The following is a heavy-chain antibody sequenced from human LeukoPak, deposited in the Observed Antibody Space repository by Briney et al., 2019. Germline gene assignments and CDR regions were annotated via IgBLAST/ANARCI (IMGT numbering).Heavy chain of an antibody. V-gene: IGHV3-7*01. CDR1: GFIFSTSW. CDR2: INLDGSEK. Sequence: PGGSLRLSCTASGFIFSTSWMTWVRQAPGKGLEWVANINLDGSEKYYVDSVKGRFTISRDNAKNSLYLQMKSLRAEDTAVYYCARGKTSQNIVTRKTYNWFDPWGQGTLVTVSS. CDR3: ARGKTSQNIVTRKTYNWFDP. J-gene: IGHJ5*02. D-gene: IGHD2/OR15-2a*01.